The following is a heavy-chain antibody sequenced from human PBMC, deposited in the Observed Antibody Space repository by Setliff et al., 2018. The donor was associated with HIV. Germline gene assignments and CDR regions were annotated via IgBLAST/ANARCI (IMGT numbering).Heavy chain of an antibody. Sequence: LSLSCAASGFIFSSYEMNWVRQAPGKGLEWVSYINSYGSSTYYADSVKGRFTISRDNAKNSLYLQMNSLRAEDTAVYYCARKGDWGQGTLVTVSS. CDR2: INSYGSST. CDR1: GFIFSSYE. V-gene: IGHV3-48*03. CDR3: ARKGD. J-gene: IGHJ4*02.